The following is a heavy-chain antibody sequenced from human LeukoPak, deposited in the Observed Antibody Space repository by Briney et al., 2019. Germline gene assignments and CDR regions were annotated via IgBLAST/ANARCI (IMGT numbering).Heavy chain of an antibody. Sequence: GGSLRLSCAASGFTFSSYGMHWVRQAPGKGLEWVAFIRYDGSNKYYADSVKGRFTISRDNAKNSLYLQMNSLRPEDTALYYCAKGSGSGMKYYFDCWGQGTLVTVSS. J-gene: IGHJ4*02. V-gene: IGHV3-30*02. D-gene: IGHD3-10*01. CDR3: AKGSGSGMKYYFDC. CDR1: GFTFSSYG. CDR2: IRYDGSNK.